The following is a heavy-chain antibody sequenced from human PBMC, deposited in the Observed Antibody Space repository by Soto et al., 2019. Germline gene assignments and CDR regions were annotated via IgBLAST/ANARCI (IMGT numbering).Heavy chain of an antibody. CDR1: GGSFGNYY. D-gene: IGHD2-21*01. J-gene: IGHJ6*02. Sequence: QVQLQESGPGLVKPSETLSLACTVSGGSFGNYYWSWIRQPPGKGLEWIGYIYYRGSTNYNPSLKSRATISIVTSKHQLALRLSSVTAADSAVYYCATGLFVPDNYFYYGVDVWGHGTAVTISS. CDR2: IYYRGST. CDR3: ATGLFVPDNYFYYGVDV. V-gene: IGHV4-59*01.